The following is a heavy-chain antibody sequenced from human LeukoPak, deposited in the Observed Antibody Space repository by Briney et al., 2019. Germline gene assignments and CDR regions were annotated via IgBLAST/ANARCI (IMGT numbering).Heavy chain of an antibody. V-gene: IGHV4-31*03. D-gene: IGHD1-1*01. CDR1: GGSISSGGYY. Sequence: SETLSLTCTVSGGSISSGGYYWSWIRQHPGRGLEWIGYIYYSGSTYYNPSLKSRVTISVDTSKNQFSLKLSSVTAADMAVYYCARGELEAFDYWGQGTLVTVSS. CDR3: ARGELEAFDY. CDR2: IYYSGST. J-gene: IGHJ4*02.